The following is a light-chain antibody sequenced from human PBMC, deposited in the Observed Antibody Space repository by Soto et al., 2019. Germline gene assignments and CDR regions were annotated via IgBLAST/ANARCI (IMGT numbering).Light chain of an antibody. Sequence: EIVLTQSPDTLSLSPGDRATLSCRASQSVNRNYLGWYQQKPGQPPRLLINGASNRATGIPDRFLASGSGTYFTLTISRLEPEAFAVYFCQQFGDSPPLTFGGGTKVEI. J-gene: IGKJ4*01. CDR2: GAS. V-gene: IGKV3-20*01. CDR1: QSVNRNY. CDR3: QQFGDSPPLT.